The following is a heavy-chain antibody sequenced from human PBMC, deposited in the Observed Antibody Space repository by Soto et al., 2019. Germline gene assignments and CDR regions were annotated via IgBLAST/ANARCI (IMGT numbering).Heavy chain of an antibody. CDR3: ARFISGGDYDY. J-gene: IGHJ4*02. CDR2: ISAYNGNT. Sequence: ASVKVSCKASGYTFTSYGISWVRQAPGQGLEWMGWISAYNGNTNYAKQLQGRDTMTTDTSTSTAYMELRSLRSDDTAVYYCARFISGGDYDYWGQGTLVTVSS. V-gene: IGHV1-18*04. CDR1: GYTFTSYG. D-gene: IGHD2-21*02.